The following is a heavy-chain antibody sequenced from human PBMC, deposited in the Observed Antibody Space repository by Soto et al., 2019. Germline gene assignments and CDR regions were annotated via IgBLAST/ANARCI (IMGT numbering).Heavy chain of an antibody. CDR1: GCNFSSNA. J-gene: IGHJ4*02. Sequence: EVQLLESGGGLVQPGGSLRISCIGSGCNFSSNAMSWVRQAPAKGLEWVSAISGSGGTTYYADSVKGRFAVSRDNSYNTLYLQMNSLRAEDTAVYYCAKQRAGFGSGSDTYYLDYLGQGTLVTVSS. D-gene: IGHD3-10*01. CDR2: ISGSGGTT. CDR3: AKQRAGFGSGSDTYYLDY. V-gene: IGHV3-23*01.